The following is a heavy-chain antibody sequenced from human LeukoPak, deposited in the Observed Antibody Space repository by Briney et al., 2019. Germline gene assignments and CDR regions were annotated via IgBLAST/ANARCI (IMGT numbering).Heavy chain of an antibody. V-gene: IGHV6-1*01. CDR3: AREVYSSGWYVDY. J-gene: IGHJ4*02. D-gene: IGHD6-19*01. CDR1: GDSLSSNSAA. CDR2: TYYRSKWYN. Sequence: SQTLSLTCALSGDSLSSNSAAWNWVRQSPSRGLEWLGRTYYRSKWYNDYAVSVKSLITINPDTSKNQFSLQLNSVTPEDTAVYYCAREVYSSGWYVDYWGQGTLVTVSS.